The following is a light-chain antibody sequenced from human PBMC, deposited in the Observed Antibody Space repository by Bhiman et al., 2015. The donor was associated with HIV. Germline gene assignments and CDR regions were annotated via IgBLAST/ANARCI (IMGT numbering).Light chain of an antibody. CDR1: SSDVGDYNY. J-gene: IGLJ2*01. Sequence: QSALTQPASVSGSPGQSITISCTGTSSDVGDYNYVSWYQQHPGKAPKVMIYDVSKRPSRVSNRFSGSKSANTASLTISGLQAEDEADYYCSSYASSSTLVFGGGTQLTVL. CDR3: SSYASSSTLV. CDR2: DVS. V-gene: IGLV2-14*01.